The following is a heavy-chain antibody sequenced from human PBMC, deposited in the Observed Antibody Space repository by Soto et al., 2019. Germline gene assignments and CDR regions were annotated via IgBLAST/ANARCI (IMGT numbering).Heavy chain of an antibody. Sequence: QVQLVQSGAEVKKPGASVKVSCKASGYTFTSYYMHWVRQAPGQGLEWMGIINPSGGSTSYAQTFQGSVTMIRDTSRSTVFMELSSLRSVDTAVYYCARSLDCRSTSCYKADYWGQGTLVIVAS. CDR3: ARSLDCRSTSCYKADY. CDR1: GYTFTSYY. D-gene: IGHD2-2*02. V-gene: IGHV1-46*01. CDR2: INPSGGST. J-gene: IGHJ4*02.